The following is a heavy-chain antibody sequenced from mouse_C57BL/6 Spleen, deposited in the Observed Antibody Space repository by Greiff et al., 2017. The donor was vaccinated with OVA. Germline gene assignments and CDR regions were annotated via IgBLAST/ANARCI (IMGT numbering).Heavy chain of an antibody. CDR3: AREVYYGNYGIAY. D-gene: IGHD2-1*01. Sequence: VKLQQSDAELVKPGASVKISCKVSGYTFTDHPIHWMKQRPEQGLEWIGYISPRDGSTKSNEKFKGKATLTADKSSSTAYMQLNSLTSEDSAVYFCAREVYYGNYGIAYWGQGTLVTVSA. CDR1: GYTFTDHP. J-gene: IGHJ3*01. V-gene: IGHV1-78*01. CDR2: ISPRDGST.